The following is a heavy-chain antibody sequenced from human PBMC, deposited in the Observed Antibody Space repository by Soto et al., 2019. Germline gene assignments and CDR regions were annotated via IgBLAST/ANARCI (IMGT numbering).Heavy chain of an antibody. J-gene: IGHJ4*02. CDR3: AKDGPQGGAVAGLFDY. D-gene: IGHD6-19*01. CDR1: GFTFSSYG. CDR2: ISYDGSNK. V-gene: IGHV3-30*18. Sequence: GGSLRLSCAASGFTFSSYGMHWVRQAPGKGLEWVAVISYDGSNKYYADSVKGRFTISRDNSKNTLYLQMNSLRAEDTAVYYCAKDGPQGGAVAGLFDYWGQGTLVTVSS.